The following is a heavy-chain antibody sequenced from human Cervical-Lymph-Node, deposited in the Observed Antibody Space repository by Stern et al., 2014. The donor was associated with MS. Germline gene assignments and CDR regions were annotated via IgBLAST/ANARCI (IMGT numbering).Heavy chain of an antibody. V-gene: IGHV1-8*02. D-gene: IGHD3-10*01. CDR3: ARGGEPRYFDL. Sequence: VQLVEYGAEVKKPGASVTVSCEASGYTFSNYAINWVRQATGQRLEWMGWMHHKSGNTGYAQKFQGRVTMTRNTSIGTAYMELSSLRSEDTAVYYCARGGEPRYFDLWGRGTLVTVSS. CDR1: GYTFSNYA. J-gene: IGHJ2*01. CDR2: MHHKSGNT.